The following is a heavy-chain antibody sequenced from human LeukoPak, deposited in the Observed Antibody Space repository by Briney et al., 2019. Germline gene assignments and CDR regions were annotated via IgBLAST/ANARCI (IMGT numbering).Heavy chain of an antibody. Sequence: GGSLRLSCAASGFTFSSYSMNWVRQAPGKGLEWVSSISSSSSYIYYADSVKGRFTISRDNAKNSLYLQMNSLRAEDTAVYYCARAHIAVAALDYWGQGTLVTVSS. CDR2: ISSSSSYI. D-gene: IGHD6-19*01. V-gene: IGHV3-21*04. CDR1: GFTFSSYS. J-gene: IGHJ4*02. CDR3: ARAHIAVAALDY.